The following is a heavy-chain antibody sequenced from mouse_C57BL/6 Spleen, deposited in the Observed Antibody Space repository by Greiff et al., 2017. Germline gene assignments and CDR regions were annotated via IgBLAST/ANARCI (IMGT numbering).Heavy chain of an antibody. V-gene: IGHV5-16*01. D-gene: IGHD2-14*01. CDR2: INYDGSST. CDR3: ARDGGLGNGFAY. CDR1: GFTFSDYY. J-gene: IGHJ3*01. Sequence: EVKVVESEGGLVQPGSSMKLSCTASGFTFSDYYMAWVRQVPEKGLEWVANINYDGSSTYYLDSLKSRFIISRDNAKNILYLQMSSLKSEDTATYYCARDGGLGNGFAYWGQGTLVTVSA.